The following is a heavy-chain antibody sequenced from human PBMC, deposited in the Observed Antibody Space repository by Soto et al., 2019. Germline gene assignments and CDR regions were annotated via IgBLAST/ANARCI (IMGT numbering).Heavy chain of an antibody. D-gene: IGHD3-3*02. CDR2: IWYDGSNK. CDR3: ASSMTRDAFDI. J-gene: IGHJ3*02. V-gene: IGHV3-33*01. CDR1: GFTFSSYG. Sequence: GGSLRLSCAASGFTFSSYGMHWVRQAPGKGLESVAVIWYDGSNKYYADSVKGRFTISRDNSKNTLYLQMNSLRAEDTAVYYCASSMTRDAFDIWGQGTMVTVSS.